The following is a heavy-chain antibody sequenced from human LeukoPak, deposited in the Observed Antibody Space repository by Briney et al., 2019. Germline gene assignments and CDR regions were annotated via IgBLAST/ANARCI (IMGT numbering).Heavy chain of an antibody. CDR1: GYTFTGYY. Sequence: APVKVSCKASGYTFTGYYMHWVRQAPGQGLEWMGWINPNSGGANYAQKFQGRVTMTRDTSISTAYMELSRLRSDDTAVYYCAMCLSGYYLGFDYWGQGTLVTVSS. J-gene: IGHJ4*02. D-gene: IGHD3-3*01. CDR2: INPNSGGA. CDR3: AMCLSGYYLGFDY. V-gene: IGHV1-2*02.